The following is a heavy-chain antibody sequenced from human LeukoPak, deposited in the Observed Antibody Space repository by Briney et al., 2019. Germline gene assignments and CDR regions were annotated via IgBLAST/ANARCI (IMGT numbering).Heavy chain of an antibody. D-gene: IGHD3-3*01. CDR3: ARHLILGSYYDFWSGFDY. V-gene: IGHV3-21*01. Sequence: KSGGSLRLSCAASGFTSSGYSMNWVRQAPGKGLEWVSSISSTSSYIYYADSVKGRFTISRDNAKNSLYLQMNSLRAEDTAVYYCARHLILGSYYDFWSGFDYWGQGTLVTVSS. CDR2: ISSTSSYI. CDR1: GFTSSGYS. J-gene: IGHJ4*02.